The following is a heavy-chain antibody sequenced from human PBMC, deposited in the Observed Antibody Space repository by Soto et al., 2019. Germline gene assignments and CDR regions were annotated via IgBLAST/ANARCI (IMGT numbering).Heavy chain of an antibody. J-gene: IGHJ4*01. CDR2: TYYRSKWYY. D-gene: IGHD1-26*01. CDR1: GDSVSSNSAG. CDR3: ARGEQYSGRIFDY. Sequence: SQTLSLTCAITGDSVSSNSAGWSWVRQSPSRGLEWLGRTYYRSKWYYEYAVSVRGRITINPDTSKNQYSLQLNSVTPEDTAVYFCARGEQYSGRIFDYCGQGNLVTVSS. V-gene: IGHV6-1*01.